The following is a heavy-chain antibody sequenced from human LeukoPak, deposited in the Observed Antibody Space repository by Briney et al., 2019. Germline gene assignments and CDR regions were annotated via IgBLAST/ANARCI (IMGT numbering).Heavy chain of an antibody. J-gene: IGHJ4*02. CDR1: GFTFSSYG. V-gene: IGHV3-33*06. Sequence: GRSLRLSCAASGFTFSSYGMHWVRQAPGKGLEWVAVIWYDGSNKYYADSVKGRFTISRDNSKNTLYLQMNSLRAEDTAVYYCPKDRGAVAGIDYWGQGTLVTVSS. CDR2: IWYDGSNK. D-gene: IGHD6-19*01. CDR3: PKDRGAVAGIDY.